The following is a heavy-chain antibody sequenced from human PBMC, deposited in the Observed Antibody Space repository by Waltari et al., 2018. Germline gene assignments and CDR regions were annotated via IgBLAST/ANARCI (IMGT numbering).Heavy chain of an antibody. CDR3: ARVGAATGAFFDY. D-gene: IGHD1-26*01. Sequence: EVQLVESGGGLVKPGGSLRLSCAASGFTFSSYSTNWVRQAPGKGLEWVSSISSSSSYIYYADSVKGRFTISRDNAKNSLYLQMNSLRAEDTAVYYCARVGAATGAFFDYWGQGTLVTVSS. J-gene: IGHJ4*02. V-gene: IGHV3-21*01. CDR2: ISSSSSYI. CDR1: GFTFSSYS.